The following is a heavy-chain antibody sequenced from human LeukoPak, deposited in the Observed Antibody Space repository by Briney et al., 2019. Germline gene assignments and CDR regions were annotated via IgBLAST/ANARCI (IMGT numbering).Heavy chain of an antibody. V-gene: IGHV3-23*01. CDR2: ISGSGGST. CDR1: GFTFSSYA. J-gene: IGHJ4*02. Sequence: GGSLRLSCAASGFTFSSYAMNWVRQAPGKGLEWVSAISGSGGSTYYADSVKGRFTVSRDNSRNTLYLQMNSLRAEDTAVYYCATPSNYFDYWGQGTLVTVSS. CDR3: ATPSNYFDY. D-gene: IGHD2-2*01.